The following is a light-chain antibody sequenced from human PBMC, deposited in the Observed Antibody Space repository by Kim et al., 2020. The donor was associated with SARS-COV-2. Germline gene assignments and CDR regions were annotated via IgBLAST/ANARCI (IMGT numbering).Light chain of an antibody. CDR3: QAWDSSTAEV. CDR1: KLGDKY. J-gene: IGLJ2*01. V-gene: IGLV3-1*01. CDR2: QDS. Sequence: SYELTQPPSVSVSPGQTANITCSGDKLGDKYACWYQQKPGQSPVLVIYQDSKRPSGIPERFSGSNSGNTATLTISGTQAMDEADYYCQAWDSSTAEVFCGGTQLTVL.